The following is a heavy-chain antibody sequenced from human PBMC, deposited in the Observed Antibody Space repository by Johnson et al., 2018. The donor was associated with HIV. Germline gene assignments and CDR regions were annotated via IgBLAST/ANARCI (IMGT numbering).Heavy chain of an antibody. CDR2: ISGSGGST. CDR1: GFTFSSYA. V-gene: IGHV3-23*04. CDR3: ARAYSGSYSPRSAFDI. D-gene: IGHD1-26*01. J-gene: IGHJ3*02. Sequence: VQLVESGGGVVQPGKSLRLSCAASGFTFSSYAMSWVRQAPGKGLEWVSAISGSGGSTYYADSVKGRFTISRDNSKNTLYLQMNSLRAEDTAVYYCARAYSGSYSPRSAFDIWGQGTMVTVAS.